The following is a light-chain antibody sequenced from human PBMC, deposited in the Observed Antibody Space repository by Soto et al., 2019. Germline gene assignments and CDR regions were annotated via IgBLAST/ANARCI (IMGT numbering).Light chain of an antibody. J-gene: IGKJ4*01. CDR1: QSVSSY. CDR3: QQRSNWPPLT. Sequence: EIVLTQSPATLSLSPGERATVSCRASQSVSSYLAWYQQKPGQAPRLLIYDAPNRATGIPARFSGSGSGTDFTLTISSLEPEDFAVYYCQQRSNWPPLTFGGGTKVEIK. CDR2: DAP. V-gene: IGKV3-11*01.